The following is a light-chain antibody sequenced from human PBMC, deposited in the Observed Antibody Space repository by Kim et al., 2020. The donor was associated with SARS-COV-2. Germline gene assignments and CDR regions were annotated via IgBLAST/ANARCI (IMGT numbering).Light chain of an antibody. CDR3: SSYTLSDTFV. J-gene: IGLJ1*01. CDR2: DIN. CDR1: NSDIGAYDY. Sequence: GQSITISCTGTNSDIGAYDYVACFQQHPDKVPRLIIYDINKRPSGISSRFSGSKSGNTASLTISGLQADDEADYYCSSYTLSDTFVFGTGTKVTVL. V-gene: IGLV2-14*03.